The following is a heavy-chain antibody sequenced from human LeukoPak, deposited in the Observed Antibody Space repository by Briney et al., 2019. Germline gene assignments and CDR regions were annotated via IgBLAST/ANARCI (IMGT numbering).Heavy chain of an antibody. CDR2: IYYSGST. CDR1: GGSLSSSSYY. D-gene: IGHD3-16*01. Sequence: SETLSLTCTVSGGSLSSSSYYWGWIRQPPGTGLEWIGSIYYSGSTYYNPSLKSRVTISVDTSKNQFSLKLSSVTAADTPVYYCARFRWGDAFDSWGQGTMVTVSS. V-gene: IGHV4-39*07. CDR3: ARFRWGDAFDS. J-gene: IGHJ3*02.